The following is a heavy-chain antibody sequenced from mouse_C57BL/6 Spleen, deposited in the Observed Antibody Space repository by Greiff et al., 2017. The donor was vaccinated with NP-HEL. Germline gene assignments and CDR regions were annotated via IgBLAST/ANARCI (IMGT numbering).Heavy chain of an antibody. J-gene: IGHJ3*01. CDR2: IYPGDGDT. CDR3: AKNSNYETWFDD. D-gene: IGHD2-5*01. Sequence: QVQLKQSGAELVKPGASVKISCKASGYAFSSYWMNWVKQRPGKGLEWIGQIYPGDGDTNYNGKFKGKATLTADKSSSTAYMQLSSLTSEDSAVYFCAKNSNYETWFDDWGQGTLVTVSA. CDR1: GYAFSSYW. V-gene: IGHV1-80*01.